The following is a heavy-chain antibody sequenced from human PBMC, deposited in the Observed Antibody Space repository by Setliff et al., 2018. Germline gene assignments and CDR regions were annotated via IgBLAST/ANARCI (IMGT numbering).Heavy chain of an antibody. J-gene: IGHJ4*02. V-gene: IGHV3-48*03. CDR3: ARTCSGSGCYAGLES. Sequence: GGSLRLSCAASGFTFRSYEMNWVRQTPGKGLEWVSYINSGGSKVYYADSVEGRFTISRDNSKNTLYLQMNSLRPEDTAVYYCARTCSGSGCYAGLESWGQGTPVTVS. CDR1: GFTFRSYE. D-gene: IGHD2-15*01. CDR2: INSGGSKV.